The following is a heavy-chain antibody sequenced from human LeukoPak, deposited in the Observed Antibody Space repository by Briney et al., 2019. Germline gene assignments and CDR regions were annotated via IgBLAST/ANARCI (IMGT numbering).Heavy chain of an antibody. J-gene: IGHJ4*02. Sequence: GGSLRLSCAASGFTFSSYAMSWVRQAPGKGLEWVSTISGSGGSTYYADSVKGRFTISRDNSKNTLYLQMNSLRAEDTAVYYCAKLTQQLVFEYWGQGTLVTVSS. D-gene: IGHD6-13*01. V-gene: IGHV3-23*01. CDR2: ISGSGGST. CDR1: GFTFSSYA. CDR3: AKLTQQLVFEY.